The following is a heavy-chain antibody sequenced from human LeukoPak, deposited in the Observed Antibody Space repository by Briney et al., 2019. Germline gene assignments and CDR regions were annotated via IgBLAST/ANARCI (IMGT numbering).Heavy chain of an antibody. Sequence: PSATLTLTCTVSGGSFSSYYWSWLRQPPGKGLEWIGYIYYSSSTNFNPSLTSRVTISVDTSKNQFSLKLTSVTAADTAVYYCARADYDFLTGSPNWFDPWGQGTLVTVSS. CDR2: IYYSSST. CDR3: ARADYDFLTGSPNWFDP. V-gene: IGHV4-59*01. CDR1: GGSFSSYY. J-gene: IGHJ5*02. D-gene: IGHD3-9*01.